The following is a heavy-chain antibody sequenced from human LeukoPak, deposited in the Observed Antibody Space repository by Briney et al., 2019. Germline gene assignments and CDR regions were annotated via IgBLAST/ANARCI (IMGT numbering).Heavy chain of an antibody. CDR3: ARDSITMVRGPYYYYYGMDV. CDR2: ISAYNGNT. J-gene: IGHJ6*02. V-gene: IGHV1-18*01. Sequence: ASVKVSCKASGYTFTSYGISWVRQAPGQGLEWMGWISAYNGNTNYAQKLQGRVTMTTDTSTSTAYMELRSLRSDDTAVYYCARDSITMVRGPYYYYYGMDVWGQGKTVTVSS. D-gene: IGHD3-10*01. CDR1: GYTFTSYG.